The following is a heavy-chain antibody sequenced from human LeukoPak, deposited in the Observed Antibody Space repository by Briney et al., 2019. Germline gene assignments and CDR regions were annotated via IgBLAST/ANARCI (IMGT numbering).Heavy chain of an antibody. CDR1: GFTFDHYT. V-gene: IGHV3-43*01. J-gene: IGHJ3*02. D-gene: IGHD3-22*01. CDR3: AKGMNYYDSSVYYYEGDAFDI. CDR2: ISWDGDNT. Sequence: GGSLRLSCAASGFTFDHYTIHWVRQAPGKGLEWVSLISWDGDNTYYADSVNGRFTIFRDNSKNSLYLQMNSLRNEDTALYYCAKGMNYYDSSVYYYEGDAFDIWGQGTMVTVSS.